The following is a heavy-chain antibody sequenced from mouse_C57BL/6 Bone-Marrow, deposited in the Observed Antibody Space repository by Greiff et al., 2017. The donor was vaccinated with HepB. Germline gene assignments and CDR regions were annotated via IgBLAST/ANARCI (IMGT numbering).Heavy chain of an antibody. J-gene: IGHJ2*01. Sequence: DVHLVESGGGLVQPGGSLKLSCAASGFTFSDYGMAWVRQAPRKGPEWVAFISSLAYSIYYADTVTGRFTISRENAKNTLYLEMSRLRSEDTAMYDCERQGGYDLYFDYWGQGTTLTVSS. CDR2: ISSLAYSI. V-gene: IGHV5-15*01. D-gene: IGHD2-2*01. CDR3: ERQGGYDLYFDY. CDR1: GFTFSDYG.